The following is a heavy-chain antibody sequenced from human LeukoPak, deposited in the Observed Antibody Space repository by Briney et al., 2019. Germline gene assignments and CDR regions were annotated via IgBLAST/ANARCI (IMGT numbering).Heavy chain of an antibody. V-gene: IGHV4-39*01. Sequence: PSETLSLTCSVSGGXISSSSYYWGWIRQPPGKGLEWSGSIYYSGSTYYNPSLKSRVTISVDTSKNQFSLKLSSVTAADTAVYYCARHLEYISSWKGYYFDYWGQGTLVTVSS. CDR3: ARHLEYISSWKGYYFDY. CDR1: GGXISSSSYY. D-gene: IGHD6-13*01. CDR2: IYYSGST. J-gene: IGHJ4*02.